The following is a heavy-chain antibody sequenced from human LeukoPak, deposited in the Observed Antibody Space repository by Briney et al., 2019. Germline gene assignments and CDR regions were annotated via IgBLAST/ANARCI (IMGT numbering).Heavy chain of an antibody. Sequence: KPSQTLSLTCTVSGASISSGDYYWSWIRQPPGKGLEWIGHIYYSGSTYYNPSLKSRVTISVDTSKNQFSLKLSSVTAADTAVYYCAREFGFGELFRSYYFDYWGQGTLVIVSS. V-gene: IGHV4-30-4*01. CDR1: GASISSGDYY. D-gene: IGHD3-10*01. CDR2: IYYSGST. CDR3: AREFGFGELFRSYYFDY. J-gene: IGHJ4*01.